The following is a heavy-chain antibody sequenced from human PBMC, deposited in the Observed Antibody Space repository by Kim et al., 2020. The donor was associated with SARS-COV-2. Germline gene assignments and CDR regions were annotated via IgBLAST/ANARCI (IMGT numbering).Heavy chain of an antibody. J-gene: IGHJ4*02. Sequence: SKYGGRKYYADSVNGRFTISRDNSKDTLYLQMGSLRTEDTAVYYCVKPFDYWGQGTLVTVSS. CDR3: VKPFDY. V-gene: IGHV3-64D*06. CDR2: SKYGGRK.